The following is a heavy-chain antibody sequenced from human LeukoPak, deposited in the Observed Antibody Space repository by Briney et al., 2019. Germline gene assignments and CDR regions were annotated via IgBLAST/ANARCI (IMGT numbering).Heavy chain of an antibody. CDR1: GGSISSSNW. CDR3: ARVRYYGSGSSSGYYYYYYMDV. Sequence: SETLSLTCAVSGGSISSSNWWSWVRPPPGRGLEWIGEIYHSGSTNYNPSLKSRVTISVDKSKNQFSLKLSSVTAADTAVYYCARVRYYGSGSSSGYYYYYYMDVWGKGTTVTVSS. D-gene: IGHD3-10*01. CDR2: IYHSGST. J-gene: IGHJ6*03. V-gene: IGHV4-4*02.